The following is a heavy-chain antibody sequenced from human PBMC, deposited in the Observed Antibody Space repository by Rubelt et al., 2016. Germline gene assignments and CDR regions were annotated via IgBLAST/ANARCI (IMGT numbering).Heavy chain of an antibody. Sequence: EVQLLDSGGGLVQPGGSLRLSCAASGFSFSSYAMRWVRQAPGKGLEWISYISSSSSTIYYADSVKGRFTISRDNAKNSLYLQLNSLKIEDTAVYYCARRLRGSSWGIVDYWGQGTLVTVSS. J-gene: IGHJ4*02. CDR2: ISSSSSTI. CDR3: ARRLRGSSWGIVDY. V-gene: IGHV3-48*01. D-gene: IGHD6-13*01. CDR1: GFSFSSYA.